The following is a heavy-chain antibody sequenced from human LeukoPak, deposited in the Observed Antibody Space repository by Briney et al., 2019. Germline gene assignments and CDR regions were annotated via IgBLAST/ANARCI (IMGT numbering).Heavy chain of an antibody. CDR2: IYHSGST. CDR3: ARDGYSGNDGL. V-gene: IGHV4-59*01. CDR1: GGSISNFY. Sequence: IPSETLSLTCTVSGGSISNFYWSWIRQPPGKGLEWIGYIYHSGSTKYNPSLKSRVTISVDTSKNQFSLKMSSVTAADTAVYYCARDGYSGNDGLWGQGTLVTVSS. D-gene: IGHD5-12*01. J-gene: IGHJ4*02.